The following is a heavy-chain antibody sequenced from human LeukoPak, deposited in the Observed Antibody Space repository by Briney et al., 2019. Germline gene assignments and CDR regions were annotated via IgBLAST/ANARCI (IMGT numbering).Heavy chain of an antibody. D-gene: IGHD3-22*01. Sequence: PGGSLRLSCAASGFTFSSYGMSWVRQAPGKGLEWVSVISASGASTYYADSVKGRFIISRDNSKNTLFVQMNSLRAEDTAVYYCGRGSSDNSYSVAGNWGQGTLVTVSS. J-gene: IGHJ4*02. CDR3: GRGSSDNSYSVAGN. V-gene: IGHV3-23*01. CDR1: GFTFSSYG. CDR2: ISASGAST.